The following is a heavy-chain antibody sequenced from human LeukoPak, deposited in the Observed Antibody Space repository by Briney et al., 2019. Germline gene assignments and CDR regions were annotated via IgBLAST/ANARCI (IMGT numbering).Heavy chain of an antibody. CDR1: GYTFTSYG. CDR3: ARALGIAARRGVTLIDY. D-gene: IGHD6-6*01. J-gene: IGHJ4*02. Sequence: GASVKVSCKASGYTFTSYGISWVRQAPGQGLEWMGWISAYNGNTNYAQKLQGRVTMTTDTSTSTAYMELRSLRSDDTAVYYCARALGIAARRGVTLIDYWGQGTLVTVSS. CDR2: ISAYNGNT. V-gene: IGHV1-18*01.